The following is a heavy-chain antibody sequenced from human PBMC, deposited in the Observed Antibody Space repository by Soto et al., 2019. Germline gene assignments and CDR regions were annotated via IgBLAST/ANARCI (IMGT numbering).Heavy chain of an antibody. CDR1: GFTFSSYA. J-gene: IGHJ4*02. Sequence: QVQLVESGGGVVQPGRSLRLSCAASGFTFSSYAMHWVRQAPGKGLEWVAVISYDGSNKYYADSVKGRFTISRDNSKNTLYLQMNSLRAEDTAVYYCASMIRYDSSGYYHDYWGQGTLVTVSS. CDR2: ISYDGSNK. CDR3: ASMIRYDSSGYYHDY. V-gene: IGHV3-30-3*01. D-gene: IGHD3-22*01.